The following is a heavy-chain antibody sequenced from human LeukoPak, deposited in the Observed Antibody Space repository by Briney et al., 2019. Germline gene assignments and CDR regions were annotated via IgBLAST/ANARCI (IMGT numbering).Heavy chain of an antibody. J-gene: IGHJ4*02. D-gene: IGHD3-10*01. CDR1: GFTFSSYG. CDR3: ARVMWFGELSDY. Sequence: GGSLRLSCAASGFTFSSYGMDWVRQAPGKGLGWVAFIRYDGSNKYYADSVKGRLTISRDNSKNTLYLQMNSLRAEDTAVYYCARVMWFGELSDYWGQGTLVTVSS. V-gene: IGHV3-30*02. CDR2: IRYDGSNK.